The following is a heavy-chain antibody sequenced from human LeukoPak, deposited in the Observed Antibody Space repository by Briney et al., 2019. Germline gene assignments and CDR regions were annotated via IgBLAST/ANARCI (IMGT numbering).Heavy chain of an antibody. D-gene: IGHD3-9*01. CDR1: GGSISSYY. Sequence: SETLSLTCTVSGGSISSYYWSWIRQPPGKGLEWIGYIYYSGSTNYNPSLKSRVTISVGTSKNQFSLKLSSVTAADTAVYYCARGHYDILTGYYIGFDPWGQGTLVTVSS. V-gene: IGHV4-59*01. J-gene: IGHJ5*02. CDR3: ARGHYDILTGYYIGFDP. CDR2: IYYSGST.